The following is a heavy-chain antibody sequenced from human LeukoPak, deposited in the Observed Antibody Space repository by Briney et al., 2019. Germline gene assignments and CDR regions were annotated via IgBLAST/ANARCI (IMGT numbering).Heavy chain of an antibody. CDR2: IYPGDSDT. CDR3: ARRRYYDSSGYYYFDY. D-gene: IGHD3-22*01. CDR1: GYSFTSYW. Sequence: GESLKISCKGSGYSFTSYWIGWVRQFPGKGLEWMGIIYPGDSDTRYRPSFQGQVTISADKSISTAYLQCSRLKASDTAMYYCARRRYYDSSGYYYFDYWGQGTLVTVSS. J-gene: IGHJ4*02. V-gene: IGHV5-51*01.